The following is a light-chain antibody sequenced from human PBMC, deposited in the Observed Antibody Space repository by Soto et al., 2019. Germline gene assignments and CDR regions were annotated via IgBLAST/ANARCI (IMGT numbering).Light chain of an antibody. CDR2: AAF. V-gene: IGKV1-12*01. CDR3: QQAASFPIT. CDR1: EDINSR. Sequence: DIQMTQSPSSVSASVGDRVTISCRASEDINSRLAWYQQKPGNAPKLLIYAAFILQSGVPSRFSGYGSGTDFTLSISSLQPEDFATYYRQQAASFPITFGQRTRLEI. J-gene: IGKJ5*01.